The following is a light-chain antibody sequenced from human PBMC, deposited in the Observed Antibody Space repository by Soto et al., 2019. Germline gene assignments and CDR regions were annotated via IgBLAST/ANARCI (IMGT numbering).Light chain of an antibody. CDR1: QSISSS. Sequence: DIQMTQSPSTLSASVGDRVTITCRASQSISSSVAWYQQKPGKAPKLLISDASRLESGVPSRFSGSGSGTEFTLTISSLQPDDFATYYCQHYNSYSEAFGQGTKVDIK. CDR3: QHYNSYSEA. J-gene: IGKJ1*01. V-gene: IGKV1-5*01. CDR2: DAS.